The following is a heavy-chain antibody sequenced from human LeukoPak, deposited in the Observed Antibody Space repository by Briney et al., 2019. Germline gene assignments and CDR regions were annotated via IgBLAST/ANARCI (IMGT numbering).Heavy chain of an antibody. CDR1: GFSFSTFR. V-gene: IGHV3-7*01. CDR2: IKEDESAK. J-gene: IGHJ4*02. D-gene: IGHD1-26*01. Sequence: PGGSLRLSCAASGFSFSTFRMAWLRQAPGKGLEWVANIKEDESAKHQADSVKGRFTIFRDNAQNSVYLQMSSLRGEDTAVYYCARDVGGSLDYWGQGTLVTVSS. CDR3: ARDVGGSLDY.